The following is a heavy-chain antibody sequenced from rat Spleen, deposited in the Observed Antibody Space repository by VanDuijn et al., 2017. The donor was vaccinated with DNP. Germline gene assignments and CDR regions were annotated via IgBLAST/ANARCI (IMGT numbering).Heavy chain of an antibody. J-gene: IGHJ4*01. Sequence: EVQLVESGGGLVQPGRSLKLSCVASGFTFNNYWMTWIRQVPGKGLAWVASITSSGGSTYYPDSVKGRFTISRDNAKNTLYLQMNSLRSEDTATYYCATFEGRDAWGQGTSVTVSS. V-gene: IGHV5-31*01. CDR3: ATFEGRDA. CDR1: GFTFNNYW. D-gene: IGHD1-11*01. CDR2: ITSSGGST.